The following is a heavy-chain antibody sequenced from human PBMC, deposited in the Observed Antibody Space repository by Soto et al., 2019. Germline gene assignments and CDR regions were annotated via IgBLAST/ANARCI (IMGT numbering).Heavy chain of an antibody. J-gene: IGHJ3*01. D-gene: IGHD3-10*01. Sequence: EVQLLDSGGGLVQPGGSLRLSCAASGFTFSSYAMSWVRQAPGKGLEWVSSISGSGGGTYYADSVKGRFTISRDNSKNTLSVQMNSLRAEDTAAYYCAKSRGSGSYFNPSDAFDFWGQGTMVTVSS. CDR1: GFTFSSYA. CDR3: AKSRGSGSYFNPSDAFDF. CDR2: ISGSGGGT. V-gene: IGHV3-23*01.